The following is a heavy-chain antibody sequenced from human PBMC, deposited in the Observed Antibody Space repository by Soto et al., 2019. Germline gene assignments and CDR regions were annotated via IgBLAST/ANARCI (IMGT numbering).Heavy chain of an antibody. V-gene: IGHV3-30-3*01. CDR1: GFTFSSYA. Sequence: QSGGSLRLSCAASGFTFSSYAMHWVRQAPGKGLEWVAVISYDGSNKYYADSVKGRFTISRDNSKNTLYLQMNSLRAEDTAVYYCARPGTIAVAGTGIDYWGQGTLVTV. CDR2: ISYDGSNK. J-gene: IGHJ4*02. CDR3: ARPGTIAVAGTGIDY. D-gene: IGHD6-19*01.